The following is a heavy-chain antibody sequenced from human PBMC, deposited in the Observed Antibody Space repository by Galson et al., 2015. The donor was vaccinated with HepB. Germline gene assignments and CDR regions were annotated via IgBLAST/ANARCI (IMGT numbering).Heavy chain of an antibody. J-gene: IGHJ1*01. CDR2: ISWNSGGV. CDR3: ARDIGPLTMTRGYLAS. D-gene: IGHD3-10*01. CDR1: GFNFGVHA. Sequence: SLRLSCAGSGFNFGVHAMHWVRQVPGKGLEWVSAISWNSGGVGYADSVRGRFTISRDNARNSVSLQMNSLRVEDTALYYCARDIGPLTMTRGYLASWGQGTLVTITS. V-gene: IGHV3-9*01.